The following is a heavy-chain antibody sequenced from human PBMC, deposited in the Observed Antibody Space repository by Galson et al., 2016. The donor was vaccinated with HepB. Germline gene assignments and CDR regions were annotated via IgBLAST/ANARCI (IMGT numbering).Heavy chain of an antibody. D-gene: IGHD1-1*01. CDR2: IYYSGST. CDR1: GGSISSYY. V-gene: IGHV4-59*08. Sequence: SETLSLTCTVSGGSISSYYWSWIRQPPGKGLEWIGYIYYSGSTNYNPSLKSRVTISVDTSKSQFSLRLSSVTAADTAVYYCARHDRNWSVYCFDYWGQGTLVTVSS. CDR3: ARHDRNWSVYCFDY. J-gene: IGHJ4*02.